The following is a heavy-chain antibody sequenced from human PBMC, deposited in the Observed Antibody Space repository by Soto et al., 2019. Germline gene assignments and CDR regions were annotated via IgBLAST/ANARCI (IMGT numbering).Heavy chain of an antibody. CDR1: GGSISSSNW. V-gene: IGHV4-4*02. D-gene: IGHD4-4*01. CDR2: IYHSGST. CDR3: SKAPRTVGMRGLLDV. J-gene: IGHJ6*01. Sequence: TSETLSLTCAVAGGSISSSNWWSWVRQPAGKGMEWIGEIYHSGSTNYNPSLKSRVTISVDLSEAQYSLMLRSVTAADTDVYYFSKAPRTVGMRGLLDVWGQGTKDNVS.